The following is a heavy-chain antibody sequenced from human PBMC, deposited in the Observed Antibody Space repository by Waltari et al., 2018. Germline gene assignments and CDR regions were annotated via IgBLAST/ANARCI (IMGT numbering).Heavy chain of an antibody. CDR1: GFTFSSYS. Sequence: EVQLVESGGGLVKPGGSLRLSCAASGFTFSSYSMNWVRQAPGKGLEWVSSISSSSSYIYYPDSVKGRFTSSRDNAKTSLYLQMNSLRAEDTAVYYCARESSGSLYYYGMDVWGQGTTVTVSS. J-gene: IGHJ6*02. V-gene: IGHV3-21*01. CDR3: ARESSGSLYYYGMDV. CDR2: ISSSSSYI. D-gene: IGHD1-26*01.